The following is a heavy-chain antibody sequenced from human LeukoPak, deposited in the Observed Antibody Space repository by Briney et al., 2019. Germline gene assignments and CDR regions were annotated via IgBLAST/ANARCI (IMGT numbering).Heavy chain of an antibody. CDR1: GFTFTSHW. J-gene: IGHJ4*02. V-gene: IGHV3-74*01. Sequence: GGSLRLSCVASGFTFTSHWMHWVRHAPGKGPVWVSRIISDGSNTIDADSVKGRFTISRDNARNSLYLQMRSLRVEDTAVYYCARDIPSGFYTPDYWGRGTLVTVSS. D-gene: IGHD5-12*01. CDR3: ARDIPSGFYTPDY. CDR2: IISDGSNT.